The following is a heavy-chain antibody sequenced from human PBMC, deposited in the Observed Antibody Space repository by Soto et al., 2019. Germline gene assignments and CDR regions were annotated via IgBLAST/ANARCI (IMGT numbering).Heavy chain of an antibody. J-gene: IGHJ6*02. V-gene: IGHV3-30-3*01. D-gene: IGHD6-13*01. CDR2: ISYDGSNK. CDR3: AREGTGYSSSWYYHYGMDV. CDR1: GFTFSSYA. Sequence: QVQLVESGGGVVQPGRSLRLSCAASGFTFSSYAMHWVRQAPGKGLEWVAVISYDGSNKYYADSVKGRFTISRDNSKNTLYLQMNSLRAEDTAVYYCAREGTGYSSSWYYHYGMDVWGQGTTVTVSS.